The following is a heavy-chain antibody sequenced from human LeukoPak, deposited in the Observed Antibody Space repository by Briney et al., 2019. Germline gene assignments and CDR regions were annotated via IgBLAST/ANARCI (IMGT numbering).Heavy chain of an antibody. CDR1: VFTFSSYG. J-gene: IGHJ4*02. V-gene: IGHV3-74*01. Sequence: GGSLRLSCAAPVFTFSSYGMHWVRQAPGKGLVWVSRINRDGSSTNHADSVRGRFTISRDNAKNTLYLQMNSLRAEDTAVYYCVRDDSSHFDYWGQGALVTVSS. CDR2: INRDGSST. D-gene: IGHD6-13*01. CDR3: VRDDSSHFDY.